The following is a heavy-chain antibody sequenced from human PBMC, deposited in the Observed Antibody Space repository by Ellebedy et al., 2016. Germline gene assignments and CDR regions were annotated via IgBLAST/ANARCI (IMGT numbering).Heavy chain of an antibody. D-gene: IGHD2-2*01. V-gene: IGHV1-18*01. Sequence: ASVKVSXXASGYTFSNYGIIWVRQPPGQGLEGMGWISAYNGDTNYAQKFQGRLTMTTDTSTSTAYMELRSLRSDDAAMYYCARGGMLYCTSTYCVDYWGQGTLVTVSS. CDR3: ARGGMLYCTSTYCVDY. CDR1: GYTFSNYG. CDR2: ISAYNGDT. J-gene: IGHJ4*02.